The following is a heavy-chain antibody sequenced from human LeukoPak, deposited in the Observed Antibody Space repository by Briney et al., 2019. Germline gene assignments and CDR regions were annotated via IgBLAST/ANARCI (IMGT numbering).Heavy chain of an antibody. Sequence: PGGSLRLSCAASGLTFSSYGMHWVRQAPGKGLEWVAVISYDGSNKYYADSVKGRFTISRDNSKNTLYLQMNSLRAEDTAVYYCAKDGSPPAITMVRGVTDYWGQGTLVTVSS. CDR2: ISYDGSNK. CDR1: GLTFSSYG. D-gene: IGHD3-10*01. V-gene: IGHV3-30*18. CDR3: AKDGSPPAITMVRGVTDY. J-gene: IGHJ4*02.